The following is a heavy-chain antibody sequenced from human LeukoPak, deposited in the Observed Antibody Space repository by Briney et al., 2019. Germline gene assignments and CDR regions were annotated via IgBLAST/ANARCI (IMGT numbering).Heavy chain of an antibody. Sequence: SVKVSCKASGGTFSSYAISWVRQAPGQGLEWMGGIIPIFGTANYAQKFQGRVTITADESTSTAYMELSSLRSEDTAVYYCARAAYDFWSQERLRTNYYGMDVWAQGTTVTVSS. CDR1: GGTFSSYA. CDR3: ARAAYDFWSQERLRTNYYGMDV. V-gene: IGHV1-69*13. D-gene: IGHD3-3*01. J-gene: IGHJ6*02. CDR2: IIPIFGTA.